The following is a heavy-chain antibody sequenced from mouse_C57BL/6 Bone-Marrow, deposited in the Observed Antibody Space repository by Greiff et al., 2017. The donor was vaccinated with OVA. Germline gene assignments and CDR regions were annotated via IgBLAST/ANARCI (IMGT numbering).Heavy chain of an antibody. D-gene: IGHD2-2*01. V-gene: IGHV1-55*01. Sequence: QVHVKQSGAELVKPGASVKMSCKASGYTFTSYWITWVKQRPGQGLEWIGDIYPGSGSTNYNEKFKSKATLTVDTSSSTAYMQLSSLTSEDSAVYYCARSTMVTPYYFDYWGQGTTLTVSS. J-gene: IGHJ2*01. CDR2: IYPGSGST. CDR3: ARSTMVTPYYFDY. CDR1: GYTFTSYW.